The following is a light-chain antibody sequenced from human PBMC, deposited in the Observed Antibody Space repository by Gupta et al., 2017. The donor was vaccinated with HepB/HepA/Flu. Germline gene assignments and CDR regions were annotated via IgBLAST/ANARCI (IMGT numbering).Light chain of an antibody. CDR1: QRIRSY. V-gene: IGKV1-9*01. CDR2: AAS. Sequence: DIQLTQSPSFLSASVGDRVTITCRASQRIRSYLAWYQQKPGKAPKLLIFAASSLQSGVPSRFSGSGSGTEFTLTISSLQPEDVATYYCQQLNSYPYTFGQGTKLEIK. CDR3: QQLNSYPYT. J-gene: IGKJ2*01.